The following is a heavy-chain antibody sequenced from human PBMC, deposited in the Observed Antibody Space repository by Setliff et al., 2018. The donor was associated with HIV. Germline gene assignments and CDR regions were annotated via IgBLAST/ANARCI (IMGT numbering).Heavy chain of an antibody. V-gene: IGHV4-34*01. Sequence: LSLPCAVYNGSFSGYYWTWIRQPPGKGLEWIGEINHSGSTNYSPSLKSRVTISVDASRNQFSLRLSSVTAADTAVYYCAAWGPRYSYAPYFFDSWGQGTLVTVSS. CDR1: NGSFSGYY. CDR2: INHSGST. D-gene: IGHD5-18*01. CDR3: AAWGPRYSYAPYFFDS. J-gene: IGHJ4*02.